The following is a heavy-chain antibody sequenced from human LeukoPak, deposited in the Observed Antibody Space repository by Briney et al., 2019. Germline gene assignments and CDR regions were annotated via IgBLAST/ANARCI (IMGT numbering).Heavy chain of an antibody. D-gene: IGHD4-17*01. J-gene: IGHJ4*02. V-gene: IGHV1-69*04. CDR3: ARRSYYSDTEDYFDY. CDR2: IIPILGIA. CDR1: GGTFSSYA. Sequence: GASVKVSCKASGGTFSSYAISWVRQAPGQGLEWMGRIIPILGIANYAQKFQGRVTITADKSTSTAYMELSSLRSEDTAVYYCARRSYYSDTEDYFDYWGQGTLVTVSS.